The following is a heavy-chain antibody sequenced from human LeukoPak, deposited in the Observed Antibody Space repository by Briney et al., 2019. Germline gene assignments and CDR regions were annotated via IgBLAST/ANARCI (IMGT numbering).Heavy chain of an antibody. CDR3: ARRMETYYYGSGAYYMDV. J-gene: IGHJ6*03. D-gene: IGHD3-10*01. CDR1: GGSISTSNYY. V-gene: IGHV4-39*07. CDR2: IYYSGST. Sequence: SETLSLTCTVSGGSISTSNYYWGWIRQPPGKGLEWIGSIYYSGSTYYNPSLKSRVTISVDTSKNQFSLKLSSVTAADTAVYYCARRMETYYYGSGAYYMDVWGKGTTVTISS.